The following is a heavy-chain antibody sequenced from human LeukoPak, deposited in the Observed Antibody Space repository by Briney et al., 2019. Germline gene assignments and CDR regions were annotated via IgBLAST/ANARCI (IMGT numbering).Heavy chain of an antibody. V-gene: IGHV3-23*01. D-gene: IGHD3-16*01. Sequence: GGSLRLSCAASGFTFSSYAMSWVRQAPGKGLEWVSAISGSGGSTYYADSVMGRFTISRDNSKNTLYLQMNSLRAEDTAVYYCAKSFSRDYYYYMDVWGKGTTVTVSS. CDR2: ISGSGGST. CDR3: AKSFSRDYYYYMDV. CDR1: GFTFSSYA. J-gene: IGHJ6*03.